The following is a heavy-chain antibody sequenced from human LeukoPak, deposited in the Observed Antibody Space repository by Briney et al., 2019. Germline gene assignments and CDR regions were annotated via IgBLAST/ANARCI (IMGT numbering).Heavy chain of an antibody. V-gene: IGHV4-34*01. D-gene: IGHD2-15*01. CDR3: ARAELLPQLY. CDR1: GASISSYY. J-gene: IGHJ4*02. Sequence: SETLSLTCTVSGASISSYYWSWIRQPPGRGLEWIGEINHSGSTNYNPSLKSRVTISVDTSKNQFSLKLSSVTAADTAVYYCARAELLPQLYWGQGTLVTVSS. CDR2: INHSGST.